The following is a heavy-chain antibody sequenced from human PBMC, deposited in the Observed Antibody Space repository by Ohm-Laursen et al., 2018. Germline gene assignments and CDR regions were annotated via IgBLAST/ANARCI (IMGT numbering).Heavy chain of an antibody. J-gene: IGHJ4*02. CDR3: ARRGAGAHPYYFDY. D-gene: IGHD1-26*01. CDR2: IYYSGST. Sequence: PSDTLSLTCTVSGGSISSSSYYWGWIRQPPGKGLEWIGSIYYSGSTYYNPSLKSRVTISVDTSKNQFSLKLSSVTAADTAVYYCARRGAGAHPYYFDYWGQGTLVTVSS. V-gene: IGHV4-39*01. CDR1: GGSISSSSYY.